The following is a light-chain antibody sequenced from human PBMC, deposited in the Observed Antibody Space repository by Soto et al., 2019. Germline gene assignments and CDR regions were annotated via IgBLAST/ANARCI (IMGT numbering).Light chain of an antibody. CDR3: SSYAGSTTYVV. CDR1: SSDVGSYDL. Sequence: QSALTQPASVSGSPGQSITISCTGTSSDVGSYDLVSWYQHHPGKAPKVMIYEVSKRPSGLSNRFSASKSGNTASLTISGLQAEDEADYYCSSYAGSTTYVVFGGGTQRPS. CDR2: EVS. V-gene: IGLV2-23*02. J-gene: IGLJ2*01.